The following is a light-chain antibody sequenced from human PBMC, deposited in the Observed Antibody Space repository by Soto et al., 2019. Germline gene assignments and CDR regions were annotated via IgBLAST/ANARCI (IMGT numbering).Light chain of an antibody. CDR2: GAS. CDR1: QSVSSN. J-gene: IGKJ1*01. V-gene: IGKV3-15*01. CDR3: QQYNNWPGT. Sequence: EIVMTQSPATLSVSPGERATLSCRASQSVSSNLAWYQQKPGQAPRLLIYGASTRATVIPARFSGSGSGTEFTLTISSLQYEDFAVYYCQQYNNWPGTFGQGTQVEIK.